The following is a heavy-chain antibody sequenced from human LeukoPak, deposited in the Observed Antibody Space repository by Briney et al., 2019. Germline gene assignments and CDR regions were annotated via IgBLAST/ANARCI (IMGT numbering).Heavy chain of an antibody. CDR3: AGAPGEGWFDP. V-gene: IGHV3-7*01. CDR2: IKQDGSEK. J-gene: IGHJ5*02. Sequence: HPGGSLRLSCAASGFTFSSYWMSWVRQAPGKGLEWVASIKQDGSEKYYVDSVKGRFTISRDNAKNSLYLQMNSLRAEDTALYYCAGAPGEGWFDPWGQGTLVTVSS. D-gene: IGHD4-17*01. CDR1: GFTFSSYW.